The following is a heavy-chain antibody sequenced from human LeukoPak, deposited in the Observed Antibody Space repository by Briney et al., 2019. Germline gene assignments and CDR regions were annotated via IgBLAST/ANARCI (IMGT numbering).Heavy chain of an antibody. CDR1: GGSISSYY. CDR2: IYTSGST. CDR3: ARQAGATMFPYYYYYMDV. J-gene: IGHJ6*03. V-gene: IGHV4-4*09. D-gene: IGHD1-26*01. Sequence: SETLSLTCTVSGGSISSYYWSWIRQPPGKGLEWIGYIYTSGSTNYNPSLKSRVTISVGTSKNQFSLKLSSVTAADTAVYYCARQAGATMFPYYYYYMDVWGKGTTVTVSS.